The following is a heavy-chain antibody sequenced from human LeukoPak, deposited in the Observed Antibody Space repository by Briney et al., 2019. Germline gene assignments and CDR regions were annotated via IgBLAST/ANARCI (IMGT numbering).Heavy chain of an antibody. J-gene: IGHJ4*02. D-gene: IGHD1-26*01. CDR3: ARAALPYCGDH. V-gene: IGHV3-7*01. CDR2: IKGGGSEI. CDR1: GFSFSTYG. Sequence: TGGSLRLSCAASGFSFSTYGMRWARQTPGKGLEWVANIKGGGSEINYVDSVKGRFTISRDNAKNSLSLQMNSLRADDARVYYCARAALPYCGDHWGQGTLVTVSS.